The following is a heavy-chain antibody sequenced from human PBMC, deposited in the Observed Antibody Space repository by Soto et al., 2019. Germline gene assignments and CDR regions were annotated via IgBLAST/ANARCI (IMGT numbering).Heavy chain of an antibody. D-gene: IGHD1-26*01. CDR3: TRLPSPRSEYYYYGMDV. J-gene: IGHJ6*02. CDR1: GFTFSGSA. Sequence: GSLRLSCAASGFTFSGSAMHWVRQASGKGLEWVGRIRSKASSYATAYVASGIGRFTISRDDSKNTAYLQMNSLHTEDTAVYYCTRLPSPRSEYYYYGMDVWGQGTTVTVSS. V-gene: IGHV3-73*01. CDR2: IRSKASSYAT.